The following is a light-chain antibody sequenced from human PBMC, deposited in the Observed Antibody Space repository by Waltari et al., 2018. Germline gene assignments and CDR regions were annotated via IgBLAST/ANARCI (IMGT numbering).Light chain of an antibody. CDR2: DAS. V-gene: IGKV1-5*01. Sequence: DIQMTQSPSTLSASVGDTVTITCRASQSFRRWLARYQQKPGKAPKLLIYDASTLESGVPSRFSGSESGTEFTLTISSLQPDDFATYYCQQYHTYWTFGQGTKVEIK. J-gene: IGKJ1*01. CDR3: QQYHTYWT. CDR1: QSFRRW.